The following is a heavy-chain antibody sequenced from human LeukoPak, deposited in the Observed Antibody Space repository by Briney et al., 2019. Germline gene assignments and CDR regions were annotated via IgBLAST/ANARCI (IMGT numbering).Heavy chain of an antibody. Sequence: TGGALRLSCAAPGFTLGAPSIQWVRPASREGVEWIGGIGSKTKSYATFYVASVKGRFTISRDDSKNTAYMQMNSLNTEDTAVYYCAPEASSGWYKAFDIWGQGTRVTVSS. J-gene: IGHJ3*02. D-gene: IGHD6-19*01. V-gene: IGHV3-73*01. CDR1: GFTLGAPS. CDR2: IGSKTKSYAT. CDR3: APEASSGWYKAFDI.